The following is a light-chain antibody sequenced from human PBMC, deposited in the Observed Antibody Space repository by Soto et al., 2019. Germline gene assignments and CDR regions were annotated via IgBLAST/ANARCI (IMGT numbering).Light chain of an antibody. J-gene: IGKJ5*01. CDR1: QSVSSSY. CDR2: DAS. Sequence: EIVLTQSPGTLSLSPGERATLSCRASQSVSSSYLAWYQQKPGQAPRLLIYDASSRATGIPDRFSGSGSGTDFTLNISRLEPEDFAVFYGQHYGSSPWTFGKGTRLEIK. V-gene: IGKV3-20*01. CDR3: QHYGSSPWT.